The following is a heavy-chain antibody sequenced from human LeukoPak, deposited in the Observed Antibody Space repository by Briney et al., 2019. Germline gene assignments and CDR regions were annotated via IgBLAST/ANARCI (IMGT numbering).Heavy chain of an antibody. CDR1: GFTFSSYA. V-gene: IGHV3-23*01. Sequence: GGSLRLSCAASGFTFSSYAMSWVRQAPGKGLEWVSAISGSGGSTYYADSVKGRFTISRDESKNALYLQMNSLRAECTAVYYCAKGTYCGGDCYSGGDLYYFYDCGQGTLVTVFS. CDR2: ISGSGGST. D-gene: IGHD2-21*02. CDR3: AKGTYCGGDCYSGGDLYYFYD. J-gene: IGHJ4*02.